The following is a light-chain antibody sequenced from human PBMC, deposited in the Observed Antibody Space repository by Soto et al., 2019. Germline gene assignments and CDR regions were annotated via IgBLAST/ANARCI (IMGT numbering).Light chain of an antibody. Sequence: DIQMTHSPATLSASVLYIVTITFLCVQSISSYLNWYQQKPGKAPKLLIYAASSLQSGVPSRFSGSGSGTDFTLTISSLQPEDFATYYCQQSYSTPPITFGQGTRLEIK. V-gene: IGKV1-39*01. J-gene: IGKJ5*01. CDR2: AAS. CDR3: QQSYSTPPIT. CDR1: QSISSY.